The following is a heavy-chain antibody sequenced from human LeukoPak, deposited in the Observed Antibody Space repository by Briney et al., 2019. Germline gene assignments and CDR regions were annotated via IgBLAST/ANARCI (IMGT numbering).Heavy chain of an antibody. CDR2: ISSSSSYI. V-gene: IGHV3-21*01. Sequence: GGSLRLSCAASGFTFSSYSMNWVRQALGKGLEWVSSISSSSSYIYYADSVKGRFTISRDNAKNSLYLQMNSLRAEDTAVYYCAREIAAAGPYYYYGMDVWGQGTTVTVSS. J-gene: IGHJ6*02. CDR3: AREIAAAGPYYYYGMDV. D-gene: IGHD6-13*01. CDR1: GFTFSSYS.